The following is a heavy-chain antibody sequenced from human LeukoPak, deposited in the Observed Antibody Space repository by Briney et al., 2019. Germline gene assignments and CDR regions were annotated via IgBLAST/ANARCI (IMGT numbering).Heavy chain of an antibody. CDR3: VRGGQGDGYSADDAFDI. J-gene: IGHJ3*02. D-gene: IGHD5-24*01. V-gene: IGHV6-1*01. Sequence: SQTLSLTCAISGDDVSSNSAAWNWIRQSPSRGLEWLVRTYYRSKWYNDYAVSVKSRITINPDTSKNQFSLQLNSVTLEDTAVYYCVRGGQGDGYSADDAFDIWGQGTMVTVSS. CDR2: TYYRSKWYN. CDR1: GDDVSSNSAA.